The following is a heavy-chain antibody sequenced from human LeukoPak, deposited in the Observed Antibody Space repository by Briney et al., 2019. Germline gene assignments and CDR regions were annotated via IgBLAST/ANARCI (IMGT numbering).Heavy chain of an antibody. Sequence: SQTLSLTCAISGDSVSSNSAAWNWIRQSPSRGLEWLGRTYYRSKWYNDYAVSVKSRITINPDTSKNQFSLQLNSVTPEDTAVYYCARGSYSSGWYSYYFDYWGQGTLVTVSS. CDR1: GDSVSSNSAA. CDR3: ARGSYSSGWYSYYFDY. V-gene: IGHV6-1*01. CDR2: TYYRSKWYN. D-gene: IGHD6-19*01. J-gene: IGHJ4*02.